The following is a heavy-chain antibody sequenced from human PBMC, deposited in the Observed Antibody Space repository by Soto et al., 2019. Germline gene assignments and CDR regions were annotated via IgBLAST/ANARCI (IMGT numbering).Heavy chain of an antibody. J-gene: IGHJ4*02. CDR3: ARLPRIGVAVYDF. V-gene: IGHV1-3*01. Sequence: VQLVQSGSEVKQPGASVRVTCKASGYTFTYNAIHWVRQAPGQRLEWMGWINAGNGDTKYSQKFQGRVTITTDTSASTAYMELSSLRSEDTAVYFCARLPRIGVAVYDFWGQGTLVTVSS. CDR1: GYTFTYNA. D-gene: IGHD6-19*01. CDR2: INAGNGDT.